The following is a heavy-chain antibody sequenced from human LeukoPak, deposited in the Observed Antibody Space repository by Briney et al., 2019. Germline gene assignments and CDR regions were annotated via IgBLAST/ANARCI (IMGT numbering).Heavy chain of an antibody. CDR1: GFTFSGSS. V-gene: IGHV3-73*01. J-gene: IGHJ3*02. Sequence: GGSLRLSCAASGFTFSGSSMHWVRQASGKGLEWVGRIRSKAHSYATAYAASVKGRFTISRDDSKNAAYLQMNSLKSDDTAVYYCTRPPRNDYNDAFDIWGQGTMVTVSS. CDR2: IRSKAHSYAT. CDR3: TRPPRNDYNDAFDI. D-gene: IGHD5-24*01.